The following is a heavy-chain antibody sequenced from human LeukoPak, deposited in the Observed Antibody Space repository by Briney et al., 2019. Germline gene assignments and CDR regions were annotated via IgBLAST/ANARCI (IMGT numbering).Heavy chain of an antibody. J-gene: IGHJ4*02. D-gene: IGHD5-12*01. V-gene: IGHV3-48*04. CDR3: ARDHRYAFDN. CDR2: VGISSGNT. Sequence: GGSLRLSCAPSGFTFSDYSINWVRQAPGKGLEWISYVGISSGNTKYADSVKGRFTISGDSAKNSVFLQMNSLRVEDTAVYYCARDHRYAFDNWGQGTLVTASS. CDR1: GFTFSDYS.